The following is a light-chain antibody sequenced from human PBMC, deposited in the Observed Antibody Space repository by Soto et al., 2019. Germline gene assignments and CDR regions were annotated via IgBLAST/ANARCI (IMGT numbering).Light chain of an antibody. CDR2: KAS. J-gene: IGKJ1*01. V-gene: IGKV1-5*03. CDR3: QQYNSYPLS. Sequence: DIQMTQSPSTLSASVGDRVTITCRASQSFTSWLAWYQQKPGKAPKLLIYKASNLESGVPSRFSGSGSETDFTLTISNLQPDDFATYYCQQYNSYPLSFGQGTKVEIK. CDR1: QSFTSW.